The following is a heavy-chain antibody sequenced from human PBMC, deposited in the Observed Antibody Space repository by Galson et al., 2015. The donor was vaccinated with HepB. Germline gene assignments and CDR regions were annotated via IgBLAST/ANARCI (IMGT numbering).Heavy chain of an antibody. CDR1: GDSVSDNIVA. Sequence: CAISGDSVSDNIVAWNWIRQSPSRGLEWLGRTYYKSKRYNDYAVSVESRITINPDTSKNQVYLQLNSVTPEDTAVYYCARAGPQGGADFDYWGQGTRVTVSS. V-gene: IGHV6-1*01. CDR3: ARAGPQGGADFDY. D-gene: IGHD1-26*01. CDR2: TYYKSKRYN. J-gene: IGHJ4*02.